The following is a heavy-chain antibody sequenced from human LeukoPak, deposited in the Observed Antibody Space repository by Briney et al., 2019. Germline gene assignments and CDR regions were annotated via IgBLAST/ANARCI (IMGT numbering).Heavy chain of an antibody. CDR2: IYYSGST. D-gene: IGHD5-24*01. Sequence: PSETLSLTCTVSGGSISSGDYYWSWIRQPPGKGLEWIGYIYYSGSTYYNPSLKSRVTISVDTSKNQFSLKLSSVTAADTAVYYRARVSPEMATTLYYFDYWGQGTLVTVSS. CDR1: GGSISSGDYY. V-gene: IGHV4-30-4*01. J-gene: IGHJ4*02. CDR3: ARVSPEMATTLYYFDY.